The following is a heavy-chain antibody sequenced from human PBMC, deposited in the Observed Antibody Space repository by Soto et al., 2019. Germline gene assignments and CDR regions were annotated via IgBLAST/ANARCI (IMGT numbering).Heavy chain of an antibody. Sequence: PGGSLRLSCAASGFTFSNAWMSWVRQAPGKGLEWVGRIKSKTDGGTTDYAAPVKGRFTISRDDPKNTLYLQMNSLKTEDTAVYYCTTVGPSYYGSGSPHELDYWGQGTLVTVSS. D-gene: IGHD3-10*01. CDR1: GFTFSNAW. CDR3: TTVGPSYYGSGSPHELDY. V-gene: IGHV3-15*01. J-gene: IGHJ4*02. CDR2: IKSKTDGGTT.